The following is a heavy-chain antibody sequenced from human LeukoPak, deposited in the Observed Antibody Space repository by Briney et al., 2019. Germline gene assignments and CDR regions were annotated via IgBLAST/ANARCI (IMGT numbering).Heavy chain of an antibody. D-gene: IGHD2-8*01. V-gene: IGHV4-4*07. CDR2: FYFSGSS. Sequence: SETLSLTCSVSSVSINGYYWSWIRQSAGKGLEWLGRFYFSGSSDYNPSLKSRVCMSIDTSQNHFYLRLTSVTAADTGVYFCAREVNEKHDAFDMWGQGTVVAVSS. J-gene: IGHJ3*02. CDR3: AREVNEKHDAFDM. CDR1: SVSINGYY.